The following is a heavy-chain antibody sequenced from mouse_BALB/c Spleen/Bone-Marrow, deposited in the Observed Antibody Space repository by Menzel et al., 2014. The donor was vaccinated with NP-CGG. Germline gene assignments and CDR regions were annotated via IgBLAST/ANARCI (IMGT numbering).Heavy chain of an antibody. J-gene: IGHJ3*01. CDR3: ARNWDVGFAY. V-gene: IGHV4-1*02. CDR2: INPDSSTI. D-gene: IGHD4-1*01. Sequence: EVQLVESGGGLVQPGGSLKLSCAASGFDFSRYWMSWVRQAPGKGLEWIGEINPDSSTISYTPSLKDKFIISRDNAKNTLYLQMSKVRSEDTALYYCARNWDVGFAYWGQGTLVTVSA. CDR1: GFDFSRYW.